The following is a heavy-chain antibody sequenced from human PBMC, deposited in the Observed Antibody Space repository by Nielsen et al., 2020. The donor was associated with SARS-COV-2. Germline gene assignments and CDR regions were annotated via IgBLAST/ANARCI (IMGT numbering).Heavy chain of an antibody. Sequence: GESLKISCKGSGYSFTSYWISWVRQMPGKGLEWMGRIDPSDSYTNYSPSFQGHVTISADKSISTAYLQWSSLKASDTAMYYCARHMVYFGDTAMANFDYWGQGTLVTVSS. CDR1: GYSFTSYW. D-gene: IGHD5-18*01. CDR2: IDPSDSYT. CDR3: ARHMVYFGDTAMANFDY. V-gene: IGHV5-10-1*01. J-gene: IGHJ4*02.